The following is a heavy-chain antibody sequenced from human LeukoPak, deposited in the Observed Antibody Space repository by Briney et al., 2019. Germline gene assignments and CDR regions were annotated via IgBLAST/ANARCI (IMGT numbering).Heavy chain of an antibody. D-gene: IGHD6-6*01. CDR3: ARRRIATGAYDY. V-gene: IGHV4-39*01. Sequence: SETLSLTCTVSGGSISSSSYYWGWIRQPPGKGLEWIGSIYYSGSTYYNPSLKSRVTISVDTSKNQFSLKLSSVTAADTAVYYCARRRIATGAYDYWGQGTLVTVSS. CDR1: GGSISSSSYY. CDR2: IYYSGST. J-gene: IGHJ4*02.